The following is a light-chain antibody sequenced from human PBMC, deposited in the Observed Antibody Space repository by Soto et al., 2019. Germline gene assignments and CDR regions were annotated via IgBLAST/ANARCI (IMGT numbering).Light chain of an antibody. V-gene: IGKV3-11*01. Sequence: EIVLTQSPATLSLSPGERATLSCRASESVSTNLAWYQQKPGQAPRLLIYGASTRATGIPARFSGSGSGTDFALTISSLEPEDFAVYYCQQRRTFGQGTKVDIK. CDR1: ESVSTN. CDR3: QQRRT. CDR2: GAS. J-gene: IGKJ1*01.